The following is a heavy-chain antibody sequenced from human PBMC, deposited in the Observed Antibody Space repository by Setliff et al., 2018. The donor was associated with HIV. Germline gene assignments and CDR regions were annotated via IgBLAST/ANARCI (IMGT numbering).Heavy chain of an antibody. CDR3: ARPGGLSSPWSY. D-gene: IGHD6-6*01. Sequence: GGSLRLSCAASGFAFDNYWMHWVRQVPGKGLEWVSGLAWNSGTEAYADSVRGRFTISRDNAKNSLYLQMNSLRAEDTAVYYCARPGGLSSPWSYWGPGTLVTVSS. V-gene: IGHV3-20*04. J-gene: IGHJ4*02. CDR1: GFAFDNYW. CDR2: LAWNSGTE.